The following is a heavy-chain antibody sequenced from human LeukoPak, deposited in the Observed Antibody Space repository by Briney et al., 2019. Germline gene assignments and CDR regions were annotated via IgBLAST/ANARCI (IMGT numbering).Heavy chain of an antibody. V-gene: IGHV3-7*01. CDR1: GFTFTTYW. CDR2: IKHDGSQT. D-gene: IGHD3-3*01. J-gene: IGHJ6*03. CDR3: ARVWRGFGGVSYYRYMDV. Sequence: GGSLRLSCVASGFTFTTYWMTWVRQAPGEGLECVANIKHDGSQTYYVDSVKGRFTIARDNAKNSVYLELNSLRVEDTGVYYCARVWRGFGGVSYYRYMDVWGKGTAVIVSS.